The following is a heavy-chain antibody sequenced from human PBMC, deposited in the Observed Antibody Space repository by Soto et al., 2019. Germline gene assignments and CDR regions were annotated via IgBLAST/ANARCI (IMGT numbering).Heavy chain of an antibody. CDR2: IYYSGST. D-gene: IGHD3-3*01. CDR3: ARLTLRLSGPWFDP. J-gene: IGHJ5*02. CDR1: GASISVHSYY. Sequence: SETLSLTFTVSGASISVHSYYWTWIRQPPGKGLEWIGSIYYSGSTYYNPSLKSRVTISVDTSKNQFSLKLSSVTAADTAVYYCARLTLRLSGPWFDPWGQGTLVTVSS. V-gene: IGHV4-39*01.